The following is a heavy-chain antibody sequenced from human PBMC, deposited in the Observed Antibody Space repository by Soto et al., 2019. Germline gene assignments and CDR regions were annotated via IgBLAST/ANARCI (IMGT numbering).Heavy chain of an antibody. D-gene: IGHD2-21*02. CDR2: MNPNSGNT. CDR1: GYTFTSYD. J-gene: IGHJ6*02. Sequence: QVQLVQSGAEVKKPGASVKVSCKASGYTFTSYDINWVRQATGQGLEWMGWMNPNSGNTGYAQKFQGRVTMTRNTTISEASMDLSSMRSGDTAVDYCARWTDASDYPGIDVWGQGTKVTVSS. V-gene: IGHV1-8*01. CDR3: ARWTDASDYPGIDV.